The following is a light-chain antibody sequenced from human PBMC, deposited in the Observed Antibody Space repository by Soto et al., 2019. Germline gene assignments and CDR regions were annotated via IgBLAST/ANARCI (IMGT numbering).Light chain of an antibody. Sequence: DIQLTQSPATLYASVGDRVTLTCRASQSIGGWLTWYQQKPGKAPKLLIYKASSLVSGVPSRFSGSGSGTEFTLTISSLQPDDFATYYCQQYNSYTFGQGTKLEIK. CDR2: KAS. V-gene: IGKV1-5*03. J-gene: IGKJ2*01. CDR1: QSIGGW. CDR3: QQYNSYT.